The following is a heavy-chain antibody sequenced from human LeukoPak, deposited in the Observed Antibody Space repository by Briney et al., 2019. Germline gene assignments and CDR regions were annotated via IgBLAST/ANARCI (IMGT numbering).Heavy chain of an antibody. CDR1: GFTFISYS. D-gene: IGHD3-22*01. Sequence: PGGSLRLSCAASGFTFISYSMNWVPQSPGKGLEWVSSFRSSSAYIYYADSVEGRFTVSRDNAKNSLYLQMNSLRAEDTAVYYCARENFYDSSGYDAFDIWGQGTMVTVSS. J-gene: IGHJ3*02. V-gene: IGHV3-21*01. CDR2: FRSSSAYI. CDR3: ARENFYDSSGYDAFDI.